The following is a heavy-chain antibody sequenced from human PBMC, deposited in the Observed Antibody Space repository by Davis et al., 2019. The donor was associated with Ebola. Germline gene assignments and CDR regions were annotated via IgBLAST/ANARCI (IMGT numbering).Heavy chain of an antibody. V-gene: IGHV3-23*01. J-gene: IGHJ6*04. Sequence: GESLKISCAASGFTFSSYAMGWVRQAPGKGLEWVSTISNRGGSTYYADSVKGRFTISRDNSKKTLYLQMNSLRAEDTAVYYCAKSGLSFGVVKYHYGMDVWGKGTTVTVSS. CDR3: AKSGLSFGVVKYHYGMDV. D-gene: IGHD3-3*01. CDR1: GFTFSSYA. CDR2: ISNRGGST.